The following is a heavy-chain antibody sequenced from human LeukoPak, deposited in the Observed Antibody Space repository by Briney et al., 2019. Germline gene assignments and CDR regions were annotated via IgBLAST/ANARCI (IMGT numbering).Heavy chain of an antibody. J-gene: IGHJ4*02. D-gene: IGHD5-18*01. CDR2: IYTSGST. CDR3: ARGEVAAMGPSYY. CDR1: GGSISSYY. V-gene: IGHV4-4*07. Sequence: SETLSLTCTVLGGSISSYYWTWIGQSAGKGLDWFGRIYTSGSTNYNPSLKSRVTLSVDTSKNQFSLKLSSVSRPRTPADYSARGEVAAMGPSYYWGQETLVTVSS.